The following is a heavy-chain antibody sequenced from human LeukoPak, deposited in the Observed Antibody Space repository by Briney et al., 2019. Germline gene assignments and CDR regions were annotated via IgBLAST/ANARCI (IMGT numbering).Heavy chain of an antibody. CDR1: GGSFSGYY. V-gene: IGHV4-34*01. J-gene: IGHJ5*02. CDR3: ARGAVVVVAATRNWFDP. D-gene: IGHD2-15*01. CDR2: INHSGST. Sequence: SETLSPTCAVYGGSFSGYYWSWIRQPPGKGLEWIGEINHSGSTNYNPSLKSRVTISVDTSKNQFSLKLSSVTAADTAVYYCARGAVVVVAATRNWFDPWGQGTLVTVSS.